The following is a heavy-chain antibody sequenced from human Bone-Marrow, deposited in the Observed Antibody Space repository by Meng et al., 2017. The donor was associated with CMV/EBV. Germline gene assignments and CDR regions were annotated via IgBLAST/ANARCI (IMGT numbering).Heavy chain of an antibody. Sequence: GGSLRLSCAASGFTFSSYSMNWVRRAPGKGLEWVANIKQDGSEKYYVDSVKGRFTISRDNAKNSLFLQMNSLRAEDTAVYYCARAFVAAAGTRLADYWGQGTLVTVSS. CDR1: GFTFSSYS. V-gene: IGHV3-7*01. CDR2: IKQDGSEK. J-gene: IGHJ4*02. CDR3: ARAFVAAAGTRLADY. D-gene: IGHD6-13*01.